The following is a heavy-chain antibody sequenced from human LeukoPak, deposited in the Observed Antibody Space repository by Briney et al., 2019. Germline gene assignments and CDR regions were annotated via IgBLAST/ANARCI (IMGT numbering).Heavy chain of an antibody. Sequence: SETLSLTCTVSGGSITSGNNYWNWIRQSPGKGLEWIGFIYSGGRTNYNPFLRSRVVISADTSKNQISLRVDSMTAADTAAYYCVKAPTVAGSYGWFDPWGQGTLVTVS. D-gene: IGHD6-19*01. CDR1: GGSITSGNNY. CDR2: IYSGGRT. V-gene: IGHV4-30-4*08. CDR3: VKAPTVAGSYGWFDP. J-gene: IGHJ5*02.